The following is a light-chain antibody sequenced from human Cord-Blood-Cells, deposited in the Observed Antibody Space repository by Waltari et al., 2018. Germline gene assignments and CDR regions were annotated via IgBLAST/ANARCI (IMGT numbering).Light chain of an antibody. CDR2: AAS. CDR1: QSISSY. CDR3: QQSYSTPPYT. Sequence: DIQMTQSPSSLSASVGDRVTITCRASQSISSYLTWYQQKPGKAPKLLIYAASSLQSGVPSRFSGSGSGTDFTLTISSLQPEDFATYDCQQSYSTPPYTFGQGTKLEIK. J-gene: IGKJ2*01. V-gene: IGKV1-39*01.